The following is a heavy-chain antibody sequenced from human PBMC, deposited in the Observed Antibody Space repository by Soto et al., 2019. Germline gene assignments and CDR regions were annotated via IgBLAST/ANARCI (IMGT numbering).Heavy chain of an antibody. CDR1: GGSISSYY. V-gene: IGHV4-59*01. D-gene: IGHD6-13*01. Sequence: SETLSLTCTVSGGSISSYYWSWIRQPPGKGLEWIGYIYYSGSTNYNPSLKSRVTISVDTSKNQFSLKLSSVTAADTAVYYCARQIAAGAFDYWGQGTLVTVSS. CDR2: IYYSGST. J-gene: IGHJ4*02. CDR3: ARQIAAGAFDY.